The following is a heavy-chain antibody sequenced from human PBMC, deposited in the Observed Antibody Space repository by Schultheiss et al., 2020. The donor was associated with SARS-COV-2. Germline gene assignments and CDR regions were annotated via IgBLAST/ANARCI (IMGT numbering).Heavy chain of an antibody. D-gene: IGHD6-13*01. CDR1: GFTFSSYA. CDR3: ARVRKQLAPYYYYYGMDG. CDR2: IKQDGSEK. V-gene: IGHV3-7*03. Sequence: GGSLRLSCAASGFTFSSYAMSWVRQAPGKGLEWVANIKQDGSEKYYVDSVKVRFTISRDNAKNSLYLQMNSLRAEDTAVYYCARVRKQLAPYYYYYGMDGWGQGTTVTGAS. J-gene: IGHJ6*02.